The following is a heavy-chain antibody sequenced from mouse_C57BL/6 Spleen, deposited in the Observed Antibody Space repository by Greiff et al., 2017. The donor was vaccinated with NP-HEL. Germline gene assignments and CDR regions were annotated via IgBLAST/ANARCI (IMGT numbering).Heavy chain of an antibody. D-gene: IGHD2-2*01. V-gene: IGHV1-82*01. CDR1: GYAFSSSW. CDR2: IYPGDGDT. CDR3: ARGLRRDPYFDY. J-gene: IGHJ2*01. Sequence: QVQLQQSGPELVKPGASVTISCKASGYAFSSSWMNWVKQRPGQGLEWIGRIYPGDGDTNYNGKFKGKATLTADKSSSTAYMQLSSLTSEDSAVYFCARGLRRDPYFDYWGQGTTLTVSS.